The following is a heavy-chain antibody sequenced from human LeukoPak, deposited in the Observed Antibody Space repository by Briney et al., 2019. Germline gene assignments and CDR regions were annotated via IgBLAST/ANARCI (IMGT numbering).Heavy chain of an antibody. D-gene: IGHD5-12*01. CDR1: GFTVSSNY. CDR2: INHSGST. J-gene: IGHJ4*02. V-gene: IGHV4-34*01. Sequence: KPGGSLRLSCAASGFTVSSNYMSWVRQAPGKGLEWIGEINHSGSTNYNPSLKSRVTISVDTSKNQFSLKLSSVTAADTAVYYCARAKWLRYNRGYYFDYWGQGTLVTVSS. CDR3: ARAKWLRYNRGYYFDY.